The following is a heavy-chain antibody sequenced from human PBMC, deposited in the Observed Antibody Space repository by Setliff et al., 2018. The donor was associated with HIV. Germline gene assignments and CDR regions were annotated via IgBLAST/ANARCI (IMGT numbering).Heavy chain of an antibody. CDR1: DGSISSNSYY. Sequence: PSETLSLTCNVSDGSISSNSYYWAWIRQPPGKGLEWIGTIYYSGNTYYRPSLKSRVTVSIDTSKNQFSLRLNSVTAADTAVYYCARQSGYTRGWDIFGLVAGSFDIWGQGTMVTVSS. CDR2: IYYSGNT. V-gene: IGHV4-39*01. D-gene: IGHD3-3*01. CDR3: ARQSGYTRGWDIFGLVAGSFDI. J-gene: IGHJ3*02.